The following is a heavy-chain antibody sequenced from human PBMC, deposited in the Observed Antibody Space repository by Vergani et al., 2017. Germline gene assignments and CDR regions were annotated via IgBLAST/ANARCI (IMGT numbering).Heavy chain of an antibody. CDR2: INWNSDSI. D-gene: IGHD6-13*01. V-gene: IGHV3-9*01. CDR1: GFTFSSYA. Sequence: EVQLVESGGGLVQPGGSLRLSCAASGFTFSSYAMSWVRQAPGKGLEWVSGINWNSDSIAYADSVKGRFTISRDNAKNSLYLQMNSLRAEDTALYYCVKDIAASGNYWYFDLWGRGTLVTVSS. CDR3: VKDIAASGNYWYFDL. J-gene: IGHJ2*01.